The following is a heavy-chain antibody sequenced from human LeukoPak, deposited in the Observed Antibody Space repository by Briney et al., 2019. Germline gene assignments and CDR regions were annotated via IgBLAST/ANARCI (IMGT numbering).Heavy chain of an antibody. CDR2: IYYSGST. CDR3: ARADYGGNSGAFDI. D-gene: IGHD4-17*01. J-gene: IGHJ3*02. CDR1: GFTFSNSGM. Sequence: GSLRLSCAVSGFTFSNSGMNWVRQAPGKGLEWIGSIYYSGSTYYNPSLKSRVTISVDTSKNQFSLKLSSVTAADTAVYYCARADYGGNSGAFDIWGQGTMVTVSS. V-gene: IGHV4-39*07.